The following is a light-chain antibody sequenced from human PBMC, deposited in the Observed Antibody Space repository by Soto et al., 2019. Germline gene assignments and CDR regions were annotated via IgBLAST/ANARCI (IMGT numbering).Light chain of an antibody. CDR3: QQYKDYTWT. J-gene: IGKJ1*01. Sequence: ALTQSPATNYLSPGDRATLSCRASQSVGTSYVAWCQQKPGQAPRLLMFAASRRASGIPDRFSGSRSGPEFTLTINCLQSEDFATSYCQQYKDYTWTFCQVTKVDIK. V-gene: IGKV3-20*01. CDR1: QSVGTSY. CDR2: AAS.